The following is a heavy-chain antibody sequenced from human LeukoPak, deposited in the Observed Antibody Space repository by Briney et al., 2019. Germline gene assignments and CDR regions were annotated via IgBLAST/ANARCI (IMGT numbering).Heavy chain of an antibody. CDR2: ISSSSSYA. D-gene: IGHD6-13*01. CDR1: GFTFSDYY. CDR3: ARGTQQQLLRLDY. Sequence: GGSLRLSCAASGFTFSDYYMSWIRQALEKGLEWVSYISSSSSYAHYAAPVKCRFTIPQVNAKNPLYLQIKSLRAEDTAVYCCARGTQQQLLRLDYWVEGTL. J-gene: IGHJ4*02. V-gene: IGHV3-11*05.